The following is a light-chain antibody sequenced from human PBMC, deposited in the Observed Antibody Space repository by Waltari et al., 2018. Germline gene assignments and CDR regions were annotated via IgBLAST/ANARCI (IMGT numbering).Light chain of an antibody. J-gene: IGLJ2*01. CDR2: EDN. Sequence: NFMLAQPHSVSESPGKTVTISCTGSSGSIANNYTQRYQLRPDSGPTTVIYEDNQRPSGVPDRFSGSIDRSSNSASLIISRLKTEDEAFYYCQSFDNSNNIVFGGGTKLTVL. V-gene: IGLV6-57*02. CDR1: SGSIANNY. CDR3: QSFDNSNNIV.